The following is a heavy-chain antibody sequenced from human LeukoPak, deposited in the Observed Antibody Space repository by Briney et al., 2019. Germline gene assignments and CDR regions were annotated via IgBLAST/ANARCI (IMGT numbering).Heavy chain of an antibody. V-gene: IGHV3-7*01. D-gene: IGHD3-22*01. CDR1: GFTFSSYW. Sequence: GGSLRLSCAASGFTFSSYWMSWVRQAPGKGLEWVANIKQDGSEKYYVDSVKGRFTISRDNAKNSLYLQMNSLRAEDTAVYYCARDRYDSCGYYPPVPIFDYWGQGTLVTVSS. CDR2: IKQDGSEK. CDR3: ARDRYDSCGYYPPVPIFDY. J-gene: IGHJ4*02.